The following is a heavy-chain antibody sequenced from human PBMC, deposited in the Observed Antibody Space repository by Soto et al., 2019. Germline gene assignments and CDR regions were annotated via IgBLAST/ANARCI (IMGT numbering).Heavy chain of an antibody. V-gene: IGHV2-70*11. J-gene: IGHJ3*02. Sequence: ASVPTLVNTTQTLTLTCTFAGFSLSTSGMCVSWIRQPPGKALEWLARIDWDDDKYYSTSLKTRLTISKDTSKNQVVLTMTNMDPVDTATYYCARDSSGLAHDAFDIWGQGTMVTVSS. CDR3: ARDSSGLAHDAFDI. CDR1: GFSLSTSGMC. D-gene: IGHD6-19*01. CDR2: IDWDDDK.